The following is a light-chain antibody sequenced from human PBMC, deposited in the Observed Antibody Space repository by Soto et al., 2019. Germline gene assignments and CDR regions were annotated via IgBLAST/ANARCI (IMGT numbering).Light chain of an antibody. J-gene: IGKJ2*01. V-gene: IGKV3-20*01. Sequence: EVVLTQSPDTLLLSPGERATLSCRASQSVSINSLVWYQQKPGQAPRLLIYGASNRATGIPDRFSASGSGTDFTLTISRLEPEDFAMYYCQQYSSSWYTFGQGTKVEVK. CDR1: QSVSINS. CDR2: GAS. CDR3: QQYSSSWYT.